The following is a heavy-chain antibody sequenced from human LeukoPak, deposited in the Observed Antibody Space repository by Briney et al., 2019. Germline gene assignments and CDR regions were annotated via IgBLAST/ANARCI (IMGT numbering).Heavy chain of an antibody. CDR2: IIPILGIA. CDR3: ARDPARVTATYYYYGMDV. V-gene: IGHV1-69*04. J-gene: IGHJ6*02. CDR1: GGTSSSYA. Sequence: SVKVSCKASGGTSSSYAISWVRQAPGQGLEWMGRIIPILGIANYAQKFQGRVTITADKSTSTAYMELSSLRSEDTAVYYCARDPARVTATYYYYGMDVWGQGTTVTVSS. D-gene: IGHD2-21*02.